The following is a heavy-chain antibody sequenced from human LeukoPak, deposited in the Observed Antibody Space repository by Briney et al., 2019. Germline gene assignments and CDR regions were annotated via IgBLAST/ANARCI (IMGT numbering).Heavy chain of an antibody. Sequence: GASVKVSCKASGYTFTGYYMHWVRQAPGQGLEWMGWINPNSGGTNYAQKFQGRVTMTRDTSISTAYMELSSLRSEDMAVYYCARGYYDSSGYPYGYYYYMDVWGKGTTVTVSS. CDR3: ARGYYDSSGYPYGYYYYMDV. J-gene: IGHJ6*03. CDR2: INPNSGGT. V-gene: IGHV1-2*02. D-gene: IGHD3-22*01. CDR1: GYTFTGYY.